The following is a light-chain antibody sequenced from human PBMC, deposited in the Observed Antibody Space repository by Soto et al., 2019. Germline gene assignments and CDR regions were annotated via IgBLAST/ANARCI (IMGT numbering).Light chain of an antibody. V-gene: IGLV4-60*03. CDR1: SGHRSYI. CDR3: ETWDSNIRV. Sequence: QSVLTQSSSASASLGSSVKLTCTLSSGHRSYIIAWHQQQPGKAPRYLMKLEGSGSYNKGSGVPDRFSGSSSGADRYLTMSNPQSEYEAGYYCETWDSNIRVFGGGTKLTVL. J-gene: IGLJ2*01. CDR2: LEGSGSY.